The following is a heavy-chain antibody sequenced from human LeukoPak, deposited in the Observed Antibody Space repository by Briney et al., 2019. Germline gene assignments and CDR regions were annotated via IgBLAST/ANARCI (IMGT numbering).Heavy chain of an antibody. V-gene: IGHV1-69*05. Sequence: ASVKVSCKASGGTFSSYAISWVRQAPGQGLEWMGGIIPIFGTANYAQKFQGRVTITTDESTSTAYMELSSLRSEDTAVYYCARQKDSSSGDYYYMDVWGKGITVTVSS. CDR3: ARQKDSSSGDYYYMDV. J-gene: IGHJ6*03. CDR2: IIPIFGTA. D-gene: IGHD6-6*01. CDR1: GGTFSSYA.